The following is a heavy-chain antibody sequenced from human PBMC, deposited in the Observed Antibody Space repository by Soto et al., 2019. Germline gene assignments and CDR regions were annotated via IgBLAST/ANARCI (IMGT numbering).Heavy chain of an antibody. CDR2: INPSGGST. J-gene: IGHJ6*02. D-gene: IGHD2-2*01. V-gene: IGHV1-46*01. CDR1: GYTFTSYY. CDR3: AKESPAAPEVGYYYGMDV. Sequence: ASVKVSCKASGYTFTSYYMHWVRQAPGQGLEWMGIINPSGGSTSYAQKFQGRVTMTRDASTSTVYMELSSLRSEDTAVYYCAKESPAAPEVGYYYGMDVWGQGTTVTVSS.